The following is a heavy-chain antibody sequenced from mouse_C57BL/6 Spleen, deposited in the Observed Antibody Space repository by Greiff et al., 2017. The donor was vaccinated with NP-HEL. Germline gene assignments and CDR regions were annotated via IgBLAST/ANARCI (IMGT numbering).Heavy chain of an antibody. V-gene: IGHV1-7*01. CDR2: INPSSAYS. Sequence: QVQLQQSGAELTKPGASVKLSCKASGYTFTSYWLHWVKQRPGQGLEWIGYINPSSAYSKYNQKFKDKATLTADKSSSTAYMQLTSLTYEDSAVYSCAREGNLLLDYWGQGTTLTVSS. J-gene: IGHJ2*01. CDR3: AREGNLLLDY. D-gene: IGHD2-10*01. CDR1: GYTFTSYW.